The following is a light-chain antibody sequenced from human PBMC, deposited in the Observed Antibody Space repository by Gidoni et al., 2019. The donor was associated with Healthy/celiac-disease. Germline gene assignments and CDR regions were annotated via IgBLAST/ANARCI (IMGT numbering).Light chain of an antibody. V-gene: IGLV1-44*01. CDR2: SNN. CDR1: SSNIGSNT. CDR3: AAWDDSLNGWV. J-gene: IGLJ3*02. Sequence: QSVLTQPPSASGTPGQRVTISCSGSSSNIGSNTVNWYQQLSGTAPKLLIYSNNQRPSGVPDRFSGSKSGTSAYLAISGLQSEDEADYYCAAWDDSLNGWVFGGGTKLTVL.